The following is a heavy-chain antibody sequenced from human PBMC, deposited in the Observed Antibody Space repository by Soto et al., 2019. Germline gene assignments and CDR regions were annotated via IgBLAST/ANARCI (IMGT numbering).Heavy chain of an antibody. CDR3: ARRYGGGFDY. J-gene: IGHJ4*02. D-gene: IGHD3-10*01. Sequence: QVQLLESGPGLVKPSETLSLTCTVSGGSISSYYWSWIRQPPGKGLEWIGYIYSSGSTNYNPSLNSRVTIPVDTSKNLFSLKLSSLTAADTAVYYCARRYGGGFDYWGQGALVTVSS. V-gene: IGHV4-59*08. CDR2: IYSSGST. CDR1: GGSISSYY.